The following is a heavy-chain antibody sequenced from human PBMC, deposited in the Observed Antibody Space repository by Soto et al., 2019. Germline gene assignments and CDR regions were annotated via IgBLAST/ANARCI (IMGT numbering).Heavy chain of an antibody. CDR1: GGSISSGDYY. V-gene: IGHV4-31*03. D-gene: IGHD1-1*01. Sequence: QVQLQESGPGLVKPSQTLSLTCTVSGGSISSGDYYWSWIRQHPGKGLEWIGYIYYSGSTYYNPSLKSRVXMXVYXSKNQFSLKLSSVTAADTAVYYCARWPQLKPRFDYWGQGTLVTVSS. CDR2: IYYSGST. J-gene: IGHJ4*02. CDR3: ARWPQLKPRFDY.